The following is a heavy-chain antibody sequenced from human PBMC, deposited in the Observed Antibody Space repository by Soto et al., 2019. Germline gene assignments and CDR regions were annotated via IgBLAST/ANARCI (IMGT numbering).Heavy chain of an antibody. V-gene: IGHV1-69*13. Sequence: GASVKVSCKASGGTFSSYAISWVRQAPGQGLEWMGGIIPIFGTANYAQKFQGRVTITADESTSTAYMELRSLRSEDTAVYYCARDSGIAAAGSLDYWGQGTLVTVSS. CDR1: GGTFSSYA. CDR3: ARDSGIAAAGSLDY. CDR2: IIPIFGTA. J-gene: IGHJ4*02. D-gene: IGHD6-13*01.